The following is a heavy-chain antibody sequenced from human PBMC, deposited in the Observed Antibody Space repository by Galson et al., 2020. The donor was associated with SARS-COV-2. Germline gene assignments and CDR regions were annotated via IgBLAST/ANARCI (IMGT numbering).Heavy chain of an antibody. D-gene: IGHD6-13*01. Sequence: ASVKVSCKASGYTFTGYYMHWVRQAPGQGLEWMGWINPNSGGTNYAQKFQGWVTMTRDTSISTAYMELSRLRSDDTAVYYCAREPGIAAAGPGVYYGMDVWDQGTTVTVSS. J-gene: IGHJ6*02. CDR2: INPNSGGT. CDR1: GYTFTGYY. CDR3: AREPGIAAAGPGVYYGMDV. V-gene: IGHV1-2*04.